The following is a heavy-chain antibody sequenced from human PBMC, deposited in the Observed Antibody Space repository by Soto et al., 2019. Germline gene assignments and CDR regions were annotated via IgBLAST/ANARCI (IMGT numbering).Heavy chain of an antibody. CDR3: AKGGRQWLVASDFNY. CDR1: GGSITTYQ. Sequence: PSETLSLTCTVSGGSITTYQWSWIRQPPGKGLEWIGGYSGSTNYNPSLESRATISVDTSKNQFSLTLSSVTAADTAVYYCAKGGRQWLVASDFNYWGQGALVTVSS. J-gene: IGHJ4*02. V-gene: IGHV4-59*01. CDR2: YSGST. D-gene: IGHD6-19*01.